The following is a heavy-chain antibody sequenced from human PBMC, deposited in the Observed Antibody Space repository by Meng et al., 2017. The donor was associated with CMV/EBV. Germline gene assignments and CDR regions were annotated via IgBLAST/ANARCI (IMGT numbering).Heavy chain of an antibody. CDR3: ARDLGGTPYFDY. Sequence: GGSLSLSCAASGFTFSSYGMHWVRQAPGKGLEWVAFIRYDGSNNYYADSVKGRFTISRDNSKNTLYLQMNSLRDEDTAVYYCARDLGGTPYFDYWGQGTLVTVSA. CDR1: GFTFSSYG. D-gene: IGHD3-16*01. J-gene: IGHJ4*02. CDR2: IRYDGSNN. V-gene: IGHV3-30*02.